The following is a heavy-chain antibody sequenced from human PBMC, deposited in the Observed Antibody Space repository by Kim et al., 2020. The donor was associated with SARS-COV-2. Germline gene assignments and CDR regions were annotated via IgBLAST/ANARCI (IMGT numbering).Heavy chain of an antibody. V-gene: IGHV3-23*01. J-gene: IGHJ4*02. Sequence: GGSLRLSCAASGFTFSSYAMSWVRQAPGKGLEWVSAISGSGGSTYYADSVKGRFTISRDNSKNTLYLQMNSLRAEDTAVYYCAKLDLAYCGGDCYLDYWGQGTLVTVSS. CDR1: GFTFSSYA. D-gene: IGHD2-21*02. CDR3: AKLDLAYCGGDCYLDY. CDR2: ISGSGGST.